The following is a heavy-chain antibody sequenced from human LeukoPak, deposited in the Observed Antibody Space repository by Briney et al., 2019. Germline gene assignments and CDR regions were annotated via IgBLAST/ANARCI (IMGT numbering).Heavy chain of an antibody. J-gene: IGHJ6*03. CDR2: ISSGSSSI. V-gene: IGHV3-21*01. CDR1: GFSLTAFG. D-gene: IGHD4-11*01. Sequence: GGSLRLSCAVSGFSLTAFGMNWVRQAPGKGLEWVSSISSGSSSIYHADSVKGRFTISRDKAKNSLYLQMNSLRAEDTAVYYCARVTNYYYYMDVWGKGSSVTVSS. CDR3: ARVTNYYYYMDV.